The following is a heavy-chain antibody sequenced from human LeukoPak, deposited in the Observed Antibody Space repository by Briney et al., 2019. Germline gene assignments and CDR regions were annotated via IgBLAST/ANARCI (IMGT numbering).Heavy chain of an antibody. J-gene: IGHJ5*02. D-gene: IGHD3-16*02. Sequence: ASVKVSCKASGYTFTGYYIHWVRQAPGQGLEWMGWINPNGGGTNYAQKFQGRVTMTRDTSISTAYMELSRLRSDDTAVYYCARLSGYRNWFDPWGQGTLVTVSS. V-gene: IGHV1-2*02. CDR2: INPNGGGT. CDR1: GYTFTGYY. CDR3: ARLSGYRNWFDP.